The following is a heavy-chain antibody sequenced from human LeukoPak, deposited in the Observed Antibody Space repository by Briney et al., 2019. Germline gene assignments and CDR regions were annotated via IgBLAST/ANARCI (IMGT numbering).Heavy chain of an antibody. V-gene: IGHV7-4-1*02. J-gene: IGHJ4*02. CDR2: INTNTGNP. D-gene: IGHD6-13*01. CDR1: GYTFTSYT. CDR3: ARGMRSSWFLYDY. Sequence: VASVKVSCKASGYTFTSYTMNWVRQAPGQGLEWMGWINTNTGNPTYAQGFTGRFVFSLDTSVSTAYLQISSLKAEDTAVYYCARGMRSSWFLYDYWGQGTLVTVSS.